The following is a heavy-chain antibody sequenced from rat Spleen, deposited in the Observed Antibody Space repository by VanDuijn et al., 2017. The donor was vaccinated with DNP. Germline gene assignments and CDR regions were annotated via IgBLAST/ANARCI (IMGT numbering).Heavy chain of an antibody. Sequence: EVQLVESGGDLVQPGRSLKLSCVASGFTFSRYWMYWIRQAPTKGLEWVAAISTGGGNTYYRDSVKGRFTISRDNANRTLYLQMDSLRSEDTATYYCATSPGPNWFAYWGQGTLVTVSS. J-gene: IGHJ3*01. V-gene: IGHV5-25*01. CDR3: ATSPGPNWFAY. CDR2: ISTGGGNT. D-gene: IGHD1-4*01. CDR1: GFTFSRYW.